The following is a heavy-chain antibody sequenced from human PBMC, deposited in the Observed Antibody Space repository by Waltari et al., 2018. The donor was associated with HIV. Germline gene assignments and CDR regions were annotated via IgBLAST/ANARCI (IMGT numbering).Heavy chain of an antibody. D-gene: IGHD3-22*01. CDR1: GFTFSNYA. CDR3: AKEGIIVITDAFDI. J-gene: IGHJ3*02. CDR2: ISGSGGST. Sequence: EVQLLESGGGLVQPGGSLRLSCAASGFTFSNYAMSWVRQAPGKWLEWVSSISGSGGSTYYADSVKGRFTVSRDNSKDTLFLQMNSLRAEDTALYYCAKEGIIVITDAFDIWGQGTMVIVSS. V-gene: IGHV3-23*01.